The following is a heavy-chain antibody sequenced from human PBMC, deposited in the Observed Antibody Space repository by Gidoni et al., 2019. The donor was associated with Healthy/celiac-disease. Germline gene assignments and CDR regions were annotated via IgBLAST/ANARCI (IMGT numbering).Heavy chain of an antibody. CDR1: GFTFSRYW. Sequence: EVQLVESGGGLVLPGGSLRLYCAASGFTFSRYWMHWVRQAPGKGLVWVSRINSDGSSTSYADSVKGRFTISRDNAKNTLYLQMNSLRAEDTAVYYCARGSYYDSSGYYQLDYWGQGTLVTVSS. V-gene: IGHV3-74*01. CDR2: INSDGSST. D-gene: IGHD3-22*01. J-gene: IGHJ4*02. CDR3: ARGSYYDSSGYYQLDY.